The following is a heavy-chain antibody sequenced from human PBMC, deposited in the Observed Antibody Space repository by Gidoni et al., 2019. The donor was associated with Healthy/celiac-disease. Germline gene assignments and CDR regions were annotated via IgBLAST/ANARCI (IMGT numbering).Heavy chain of an antibody. J-gene: IGHJ6*02. Sequence: QVQLVQSGAEVKKPGASVKVSCKVSGYTIPKLSIHWVRQAPGKGLEWMGGFDPEDGETIYAQKFQGRVTMTEDTSTDTAYMELSSLRSEDTAVYYCATDGSGIYYGPPYYDYGMDVWGQGTTVTVSS. CDR2: FDPEDGET. CDR3: ATDGSGIYYGPPYYDYGMDV. V-gene: IGHV1-24*01. D-gene: IGHD3-10*01. CDR1: GYTIPKLS.